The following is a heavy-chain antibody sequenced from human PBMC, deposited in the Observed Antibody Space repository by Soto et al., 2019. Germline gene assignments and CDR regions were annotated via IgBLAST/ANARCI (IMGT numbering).Heavy chain of an antibody. CDR3: VRQGRGVSATKCDS. CDR2: IYPGDSDT. V-gene: IGHV5-51*01. J-gene: IGHJ4*02. Sequence: GESLTLSCKGSGYSFTSYWIAWVRQMPGKGLEYMGIIYPGDSDTRYSPSFQGHVTISADKSITTAFLQWNSLRASDTARYYCVRQGRGVSATKCDSWGRGTLVTASS. CDR1: GYSFTSYW. D-gene: IGHD1-7*01.